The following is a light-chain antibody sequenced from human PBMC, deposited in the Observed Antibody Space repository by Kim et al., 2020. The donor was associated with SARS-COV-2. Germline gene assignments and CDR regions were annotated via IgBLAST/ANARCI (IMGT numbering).Light chain of an antibody. J-gene: IGKJ4*01. CDR2: DAS. CDR3: QQRSNGLT. Sequence: EIVLTQFPATLSLSPGETAPLSCRASQSVSTYLAWYQQKPGQAPRLLIYDASNRATGIPARFSGSGSGTDFTLTISSLEPEDFAVYYCQQRSNGLTFGGGTTVDIK. CDR1: QSVSTY. V-gene: IGKV3-11*01.